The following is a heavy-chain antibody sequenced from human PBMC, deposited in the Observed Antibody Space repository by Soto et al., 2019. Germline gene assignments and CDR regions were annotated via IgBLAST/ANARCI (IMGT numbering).Heavy chain of an antibody. V-gene: IGHV3-23*01. CDR2: ISYSESRT. J-gene: IGHJ4*03. D-gene: IGHD3-22*01. CDR3: ARESITMITVVMTD. CDR1: VFTFSNYG. Sequence: PVGSLRLSCESSVFTFSNYGMAWVRHTPGKWLEWVSAISYSESRTYYADSVKGRFTISRDNSKNMLYLQMNNLRAEDTAVYYCARESITMITVVMTDWGQGTMVIVSS.